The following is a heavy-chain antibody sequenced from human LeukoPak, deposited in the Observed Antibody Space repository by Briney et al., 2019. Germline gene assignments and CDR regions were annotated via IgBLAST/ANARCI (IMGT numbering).Heavy chain of an antibody. CDR1: GGSLSSYS. J-gene: IGHJ5*02. CDR3: ARRMVEARQSSATNWFDT. V-gene: IGHV4-4*07. D-gene: IGHD3-10*01. CDR2: IYASGST. Sequence: SETLSLTCTVSGGSLSSYSWSWIRQPPGKGLEWIGRIYASGSTMYNPSLQSRITISVDTSNNHFSLQLTSVTAADTAVYYCARRMVEARQSSATNWFDTWGQGTLVTASS.